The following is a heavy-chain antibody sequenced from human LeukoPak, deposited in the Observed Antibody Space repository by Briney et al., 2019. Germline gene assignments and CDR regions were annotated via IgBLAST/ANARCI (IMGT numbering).Heavy chain of an antibody. J-gene: IGHJ4*02. V-gene: IGHV3-7*01. D-gene: IGHD3-10*01. CDR1: GFTFGINS. Sequence: GSLRLSCEVSGFTFGINSMTWVRQAPGKGLEWLATIKKDESEIFYVNSVKGRFTISRDNAKNSLYLQMGSLRAEDTAVYYCAKLREDGSGSCYRSFDYWGQGQLVTVSS. CDR2: IKKDESEI. CDR3: AKLREDGSGSCYRSFDY.